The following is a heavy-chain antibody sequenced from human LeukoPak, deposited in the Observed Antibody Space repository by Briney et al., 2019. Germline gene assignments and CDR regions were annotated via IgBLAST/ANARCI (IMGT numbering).Heavy chain of an antibody. V-gene: IGHV3-33*06. J-gene: IGHJ1*01. Sequence: GGSLRLSCAASGFTFSSYGMHRVRQAPGKGLEWVAVIWYDGSNKYYADSVKGRFTISRDNSKNTLYLQMNSLRAEDAAIYYCAKGVPAAMHYFQHWGQGTLVTVSS. D-gene: IGHD2-2*01. CDR1: GFTFSSYG. CDR2: IWYDGSNK. CDR3: AKGVPAAMHYFQH.